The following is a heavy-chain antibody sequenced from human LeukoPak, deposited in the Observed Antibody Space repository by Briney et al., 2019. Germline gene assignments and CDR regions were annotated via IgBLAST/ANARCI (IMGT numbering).Heavy chain of an antibody. CDR3: ATRKMGHYFDY. CDR2: IYSGGST. V-gene: IGHV3-66*02. D-gene: IGHD2-8*01. CDR1: GFTVSSNY. Sequence: GGSLRLSCAASGFTVSSNYMSWVRQAPGKGLEWVSVIYSGGSTYYADSVKGRFTISRDNSKNTLYLQMNSLRAEDTAVYYCATRKMGHYFDYWGQGTLVTVSS. J-gene: IGHJ4*02.